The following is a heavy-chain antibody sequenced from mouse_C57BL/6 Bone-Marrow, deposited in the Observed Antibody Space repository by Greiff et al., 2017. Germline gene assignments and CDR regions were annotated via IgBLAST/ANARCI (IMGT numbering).Heavy chain of an antibody. V-gene: IGHV1-59*01. CDR3: ARLDYGSSYDAMDY. J-gene: IGHJ4*01. D-gene: IGHD1-1*01. CDR1: GYTFTSYW. CDR2: IDPSDSYT. Sequence: QVQLQQPGAELVRPGTSVKLSCKASGYTFTSYWMHWVKQRPGQGLEWIGVIDPSDSYTNYNQKFKGKATLTVDTSSSTAYMQLSSLTSEDSAVYYWARLDYGSSYDAMDYWGQGTSVTVSS.